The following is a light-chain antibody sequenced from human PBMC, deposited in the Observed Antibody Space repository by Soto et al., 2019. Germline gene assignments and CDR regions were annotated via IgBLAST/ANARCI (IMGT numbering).Light chain of an antibody. CDR2: KAS. V-gene: IGKV1-5*03. J-gene: IGKJ5*01. CDR3: QQRNSCSIT. Sequence: DIQVPKAPSTLSASVGDRVTITCRASESISRWLARYQQKPGKAPKLLIYKASSLESGVPSRFSGSGSGTEFTLTINSLQPEDFATYYCQQRNSCSITFGQGTRLEIK. CDR1: ESISRW.